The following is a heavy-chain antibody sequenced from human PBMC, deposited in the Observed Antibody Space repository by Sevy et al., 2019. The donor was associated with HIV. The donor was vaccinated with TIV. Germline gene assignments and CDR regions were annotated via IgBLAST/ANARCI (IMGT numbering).Heavy chain of an antibody. Sequence: GGSLRLSCAASGFTFSSYDMSWVRQAPGKGLEWVSVISGSGGSTYYADSVKGRFTISRDNSKNTLYLQMNSLRAEDTAVYYCAKEYMVRGVMPDYWGQGTLVTVSS. J-gene: IGHJ4*02. D-gene: IGHD3-10*01. V-gene: IGHV3-23*01. CDR2: ISGSGGST. CDR3: AKEYMVRGVMPDY. CDR1: GFTFSSYD.